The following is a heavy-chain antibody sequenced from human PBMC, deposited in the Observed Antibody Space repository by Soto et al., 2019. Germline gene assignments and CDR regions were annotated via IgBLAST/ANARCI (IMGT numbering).Heavy chain of an antibody. V-gene: IGHV1-3*04. J-gene: IGHJ3*02. CDR3: ARGYKGSFDM. CDR2: IFTDNGDT. CDR1: GYTFTANA. Sequence: QVNLVQSGAEVKKPGASVKVYCKASGYTFTANAMHWVRQVPGQRFEWMGWIFTDNGDTVYSQNFQGRVTITRDTSANTAYLDLSRLTSEASAIYYWARGYKGSFDMWGQGTMVTVSS. D-gene: IGHD1-1*01.